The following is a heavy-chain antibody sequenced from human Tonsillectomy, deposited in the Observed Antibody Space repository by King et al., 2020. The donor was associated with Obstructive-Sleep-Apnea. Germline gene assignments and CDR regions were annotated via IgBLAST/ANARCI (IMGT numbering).Heavy chain of an antibody. CDR3: ARHRGVEDYGGYGDYFDY. V-gene: IGHV4-59*08. CDR2: MYYSGNT. J-gene: IGHJ4*02. D-gene: IGHD5-12*01. CDR1: GGSISDYY. Sequence: QLQESGPGLVKPSETLSVTCTVSGGSISDYYWSWIRQPPGKGLEWIGYMYYSGNTNFNPSLKIRVTISADTSKIQFSLRLSSVTAADTAVYYCARHRGVEDYGGYGDYFDYWGQGTLVIVSS.